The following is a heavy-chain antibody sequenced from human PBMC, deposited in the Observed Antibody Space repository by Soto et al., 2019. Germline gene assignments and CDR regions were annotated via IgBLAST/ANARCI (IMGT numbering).Heavy chain of an antibody. J-gene: IGHJ4*02. Sequence: GGSLRLSCAASGFTFSSYAMSWVRQAPGKGLEWVSAISGSGGSTYYADSVKGRFTISRDNSKNTLYLQMNSLRAEDTAVYYCAKDYSGGEAVAGTVFDYWGQGSLVTVSS. CDR1: GFTFSSYA. CDR3: AKDYSGGEAVAGTVFDY. CDR2: ISGSGGST. V-gene: IGHV3-23*01. D-gene: IGHD6-19*01.